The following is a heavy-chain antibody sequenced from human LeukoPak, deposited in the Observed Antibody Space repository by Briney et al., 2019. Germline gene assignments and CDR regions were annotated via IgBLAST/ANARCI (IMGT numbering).Heavy chain of an antibody. D-gene: IGHD4-17*01. CDR2: IDHSGST. V-gene: IGHV4-4*02. CDR3: ARASHDYGDYSHFDY. J-gene: IGHJ4*02. Sequence: PSETLSLACAVSGGSISSRNWWSWVRQPPGKGLEWIGEIDHSGSTNYNPSLKTRVTISVAKSKNQFSLKLSSVTAADTAVYYCARASHDYGDYSHFDYWGQGTLVTVSS. CDR1: GGSISSRNW.